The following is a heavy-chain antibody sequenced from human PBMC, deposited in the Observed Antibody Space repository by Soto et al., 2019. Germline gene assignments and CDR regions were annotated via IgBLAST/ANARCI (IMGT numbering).Heavy chain of an antibody. V-gene: IGHV1-2*02. J-gene: IGHJ4*02. D-gene: IGHD3-10*01. CDR1: GYTFTSYY. CDR3: AREGVRGVILFDY. Sequence: ASVKVSCKASGYTFTSYYMHWVRQAPGQGLEWMGWINPNSGGTNYAQKFQGRVTMTRDTSISTAYMELSRLRSDDTAVYYCAREGVRGVILFDYWGQGTLVTVSS. CDR2: INPNSGGT.